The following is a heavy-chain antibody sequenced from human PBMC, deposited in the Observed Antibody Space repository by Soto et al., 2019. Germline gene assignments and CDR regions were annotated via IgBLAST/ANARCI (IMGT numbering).Heavy chain of an antibody. V-gene: IGHV1-69*13. J-gene: IGHJ4*02. D-gene: IGHD1-26*01. CDR1: GGTFSSYA. CDR2: IIPIFGTA. CDR3: ARDGPQGSYYFDY. Sequence: SVKVSCKASGGTFSSYAISWVRQAPGQGLEWMGGIIPIFGTANYAQKFQGRVTITADESTSTAYMELSSLRSEDTAVYYCARDGPQGSYYFDYWGQGTLVTVSS.